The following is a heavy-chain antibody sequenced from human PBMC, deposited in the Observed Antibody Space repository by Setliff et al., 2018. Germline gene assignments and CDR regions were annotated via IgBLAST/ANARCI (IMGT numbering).Heavy chain of an antibody. V-gene: IGHV4-39*07. J-gene: IGHJ4*02. D-gene: IGHD6-13*01. CDR2: INHSGST. Sequence: SETLSLTCTVSGGSISSGDHYWSWIRQPPGKGLEWIGEINHSGSTNYNPSLKSRVTISVDTSKNQFSLKLSSVTAADTAVYYCARGRIAAALYYFDYWGQGTLVTVSS. CDR3: ARGRIAAALYYFDY. CDR1: GGSISSGDHY.